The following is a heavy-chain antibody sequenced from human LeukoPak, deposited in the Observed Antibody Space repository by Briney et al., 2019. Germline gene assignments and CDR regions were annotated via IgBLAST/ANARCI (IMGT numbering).Heavy chain of an antibody. CDR2: VTGNGGST. D-gene: IGHD4-17*01. V-gene: IGHV3-23*01. CDR1: GFTFSSYA. CDR3: ARAHLDGERDRDNWFDP. J-gene: IGHJ5*02. Sequence: GGSLRLSCAASGFTFSSYAVSWVRQAPGKGLEWVSAVTGNGGSTFYADSVKGRFTISRDNSKNTLYLQMNSLRAEDTAVYYCARAHLDGERDRDNWFDPWGQGTLVTVSS.